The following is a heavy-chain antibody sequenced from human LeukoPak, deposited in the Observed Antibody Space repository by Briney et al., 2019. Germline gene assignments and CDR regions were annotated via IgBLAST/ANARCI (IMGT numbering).Heavy chain of an antibody. CDR1: DYTFTSYG. V-gene: IGHV1-18*01. J-gene: IGHJ4*02. D-gene: IGHD3-10*01. CDR2: INTDNGNA. Sequence: ASVRVSCKASDYTFTSYGISWVRQAPGQGLEWMGWINTDNGNANYAQKLQGRVTMTTDTSTSTAYMELRSLSSDDTAVYYCARDSGRPGGFGRLFFDYWGQGTLVTVSS. CDR3: ARDSGRPGGFGRLFFDY.